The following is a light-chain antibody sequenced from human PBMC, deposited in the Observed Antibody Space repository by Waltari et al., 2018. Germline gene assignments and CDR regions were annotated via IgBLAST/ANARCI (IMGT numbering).Light chain of an antibody. V-gene: IGLV1-40*01. CDR2: GNS. CDR1: SSNIWAGYY. CDR3: QSYDSSLSGWV. Sequence: QSVLTQPPSLSGAPGQRVTISCTGSSSNIWAGYYVHWYQQLPGTAPKLLIYGNSNRPSGVPDRFSGSKSGTSASLAITGLQAEDEADYYCQSYDSSLSGWVFGGGTKLTVL. J-gene: IGLJ3*02.